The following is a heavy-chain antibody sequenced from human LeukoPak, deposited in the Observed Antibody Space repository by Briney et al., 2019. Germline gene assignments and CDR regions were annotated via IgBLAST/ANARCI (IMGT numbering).Heavy chain of an antibody. D-gene: IGHD2-21*02. CDR3: AKSAVRGLPVLGN. J-gene: IGHJ4*02. CDR2: IRFDGSNK. CDR1: GFTFSSYA. V-gene: IGHV3-30*02. Sequence: GGSLRLSCAASGFTFSSYAMHWVRQVPGKGLEWVAFIRFDGSNKFYADSVKGRFTISRDNSKNTLYLQMNSLRGEDTAVYYCAKSAVRGLPVLGNWGQGTLVTVSS.